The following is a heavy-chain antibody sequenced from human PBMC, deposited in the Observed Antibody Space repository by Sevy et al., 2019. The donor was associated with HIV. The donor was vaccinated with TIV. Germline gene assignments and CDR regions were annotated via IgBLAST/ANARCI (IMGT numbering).Heavy chain of an antibody. CDR2: VYYTGGT. CDR1: GGSINSDH. V-gene: IGHV4-59*08. J-gene: IGHJ3*02. Sequence: SETLSLTCTVSGGSINSDHWNWIRQPPGKGLEWIGYVYYTGGTNYNPSLKNRVTISVDRTKKQFSLKLTSVTAADTAVYYCARRNDFDIWAQGTMVTVSS. CDR3: ARRNDFDI.